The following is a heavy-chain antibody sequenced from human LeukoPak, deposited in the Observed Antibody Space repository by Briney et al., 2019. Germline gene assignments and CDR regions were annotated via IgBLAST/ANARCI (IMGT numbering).Heavy chain of an antibody. D-gene: IGHD3-22*01. Sequence: GGSLRLSCAASGFTFSSYSMDWVRQAPGKGLEWVSSISSSSSYIYYADSVKGRFTISRDNAKNSLYLQMNSLRAEDTAVYYCARRATPYYDQGLYYFDYWGQGTLVTVSS. J-gene: IGHJ4*02. CDR2: ISSSSSYI. CDR3: ARRATPYYDQGLYYFDY. CDR1: GFTFSSYS. V-gene: IGHV3-21*01.